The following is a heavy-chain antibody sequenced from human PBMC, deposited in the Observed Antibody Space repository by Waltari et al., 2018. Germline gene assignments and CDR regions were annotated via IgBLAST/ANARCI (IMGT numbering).Heavy chain of an antibody. J-gene: IGHJ4*02. Sequence: QLQLQESGPGLVKPSETLSLTCTVAGGSIRSSSYYRGWIRQPPGKGLEWIGSIYYSGSTYYNPSLKSRVTISVDTSKNQFSLKLSSVTAADTAVYYCAREVDLYFDYWGQGTLVTVSS. CDR3: AREVDLYFDY. CDR1: GGSIRSSSYY. CDR2: IYYSGST. V-gene: IGHV4-39*07.